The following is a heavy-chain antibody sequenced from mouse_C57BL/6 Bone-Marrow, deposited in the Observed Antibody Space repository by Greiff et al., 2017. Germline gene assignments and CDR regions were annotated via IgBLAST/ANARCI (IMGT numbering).Heavy chain of an antibody. CDR2: IDPETGGT. CDR3: TLIATVVRAY. V-gene: IGHV1-15*01. J-gene: IGHJ3*01. D-gene: IGHD1-1*02. CDR1: GYTFTDYE. Sequence: VQVVESGAELVRPGASVTLSCKASGYTFTDYEMHWVKQTPVHGLEWIGAIDPETGGTAYNQKFKGKAILTADKSSSTAYMELRSLTSEDSAVYYCTLIATVVRAYWGQGTLVTVSA.